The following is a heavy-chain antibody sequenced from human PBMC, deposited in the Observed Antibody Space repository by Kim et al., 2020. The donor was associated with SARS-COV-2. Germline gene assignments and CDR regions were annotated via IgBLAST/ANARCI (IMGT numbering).Heavy chain of an antibody. CDR1: GFTFTKVW. V-gene: IGHV3-15*01. J-gene: IGHJ4*02. D-gene: IGHD2-21*01. Sequence: GGSLRLSCAASGFTFTKVWLSWVRQAPGKGLEWVGRIRSKADGGTADYAAPVKGRLTISRDDSKNTLYLQMNGLRAEDTAFYHCTTDYERIGGLCDGETCSPASLWGQGTLVTVSS. CDR2: IRSKADGGTA. CDR3: TTDYERIGGLCDGETCSPASL.